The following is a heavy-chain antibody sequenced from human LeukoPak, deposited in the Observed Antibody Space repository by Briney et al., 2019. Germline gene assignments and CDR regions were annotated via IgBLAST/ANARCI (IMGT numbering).Heavy chain of an antibody. V-gene: IGHV3-30-3*01. CDR1: GFTFSSYA. CDR3: ARDFSPSSYYDSSGYYAY. Sequence: PGGSLRLSCAASGFTFSSYAMHWVRQAPGKGLEWVAVISYDGSNKYYADSVKGRFTISRDNSKNTLYLQMNSLRAEDTAVYYCARDFSPSSYYDSSGYYAYWGQGTLVTVSS. CDR2: ISYDGSNK. D-gene: IGHD3-22*01. J-gene: IGHJ4*02.